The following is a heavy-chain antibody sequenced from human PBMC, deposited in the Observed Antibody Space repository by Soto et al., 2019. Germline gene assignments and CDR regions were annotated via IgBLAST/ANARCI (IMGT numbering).Heavy chain of an antibody. Sequence: ASVKVSCKASGYTLTSYGISWVRQAPGQGLEWMGWISAYNGNTNYAQKLQGRVTMTTDTSTSTAYMELRSLRSDDTAVYYCARAETVGYYDSSGYWSGHDYGMDVWGQGTTVTVSS. V-gene: IGHV1-18*01. J-gene: IGHJ6*02. CDR1: GYTLTSYG. CDR2: ISAYNGNT. D-gene: IGHD3-22*01. CDR3: ARAETVGYYDSSGYWSGHDYGMDV.